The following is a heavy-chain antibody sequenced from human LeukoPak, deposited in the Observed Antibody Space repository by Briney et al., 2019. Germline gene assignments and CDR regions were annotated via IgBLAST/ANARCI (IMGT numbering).Heavy chain of an antibody. CDR1: GFTFSDYY. CDR2: ISYSGS. CDR3: AGGYGSGSYSA. V-gene: IGHV3-11*01. Sequence: GGSLRLSCAASGFTFSDYYVSWIRQAPGKGLEWVSYISYSGSSYADSVKGRFTISRDNAENSLFLQMNSLRVEDTAVYYCAGGYGSGSYSAWGQGTLVTVSS. D-gene: IGHD3-10*01. J-gene: IGHJ5*02.